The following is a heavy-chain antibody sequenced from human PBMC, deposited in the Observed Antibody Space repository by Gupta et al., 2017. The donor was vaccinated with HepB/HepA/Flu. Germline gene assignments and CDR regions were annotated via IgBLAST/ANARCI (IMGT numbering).Heavy chain of an antibody. V-gene: IGHV3-21*01. Sequence: EVQLVESGGGLVKPGGSLRLSCAASGFTFSTYTMNWVRQAPGKGLEWVSSILSSSSFIYYADSVKGRFTISRDNARNSLYLQLNSLRAEDTAVYYCARDQYSLYYSGMDVWGQGTTVTVSS. D-gene: IGHD5-12*01. J-gene: IGHJ6*02. CDR1: GFTFSTYT. CDR3: ARDQYSLYYSGMDV. CDR2: ILSSSSFI.